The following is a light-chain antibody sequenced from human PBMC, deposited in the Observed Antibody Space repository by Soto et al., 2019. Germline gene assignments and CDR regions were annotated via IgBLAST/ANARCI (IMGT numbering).Light chain of an antibody. J-gene: IGLJ3*02. CDR1: SNDVGGYDY. CDR2: DVT. Sequence: QSALNQPRSLSGSPGQSVTISCTGTSNDVGGYDYVSWYQQHPGKVPKVLIYDVTKRPSGVPDRFSGSKSGRTASLTISGLQAEDEADYYCCSYAGSYTFVFGGGTKLTVL. CDR3: CSYAGSYTFV. V-gene: IGLV2-11*01.